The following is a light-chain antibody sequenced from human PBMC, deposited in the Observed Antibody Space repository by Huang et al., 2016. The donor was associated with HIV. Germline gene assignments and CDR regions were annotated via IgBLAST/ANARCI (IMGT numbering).Light chain of an antibody. J-gene: IGKJ1*01. CDR2: GAS. CDR3: QQYNNWPPCT. V-gene: IGKV3-15*01. Sequence: EILMTQSPATLSGSPGERATLSCRASQSVSSNLAWYQQKRVQAPRLLSFGASTRATGIPARFSGSGSGPEFTLTISSLQSEDFAVYYCQQYNNWPPCTFGQGTKVDVK. CDR1: QSVSSN.